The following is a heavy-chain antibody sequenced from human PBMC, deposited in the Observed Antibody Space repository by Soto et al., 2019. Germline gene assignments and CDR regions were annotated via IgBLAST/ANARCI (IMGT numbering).Heavy chain of an antibody. D-gene: IGHD2-2*01. CDR3: ARRLQLRWFDP. V-gene: IGHV4-59*01. CDR2: IYYSGST. Sequence: SETLSLTCTVSGGSISSYYWSWIRRPPGKGLEWIGYIYYSGSTNYNPSLKSRVTISVDTSKNQFSLKLSSVTAADTAVYYCARRLQLRWFDPWGQGTLVTVSS. J-gene: IGHJ5*02. CDR1: GGSISSYY.